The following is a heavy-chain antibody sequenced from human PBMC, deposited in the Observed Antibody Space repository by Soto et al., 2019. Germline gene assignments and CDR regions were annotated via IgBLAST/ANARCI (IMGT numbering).Heavy chain of an antibody. CDR3: ARERWDAFDI. CDR1: EFTVSSSY. D-gene: IGHD1-26*01. Sequence: EVQLVESGGGLVQPGGSLRLSCAASEFTVSSSYRSWVRQAPGKGLEWVSDSYSGGSTYYADSVKGRFTISRDNSKNTLYLQMNSLRAEDTAVYYCARERWDAFDIWGQGTMVTVSS. J-gene: IGHJ3*02. CDR2: SYSGGST. V-gene: IGHV3-66*01.